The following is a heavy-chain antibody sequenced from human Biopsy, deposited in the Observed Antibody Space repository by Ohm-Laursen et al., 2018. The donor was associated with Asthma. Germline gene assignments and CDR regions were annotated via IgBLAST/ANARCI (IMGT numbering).Heavy chain of an antibody. CDR1: GYPFIGYH. CDR3: ARGQKSAGDRWFDP. Sequence: PVYVSCKASGYPFIGYHIHWMRQAPGQGLERMGRINPNSGATNYAQKFQGRVTMTRDTSTSTAYMEVSRLRSDDTAVYYCARGQKSAGDRWFDPWGQGTLVTVSS. V-gene: IGHV1-2*06. J-gene: IGHJ5*02. CDR2: INPNSGAT. D-gene: IGHD6-13*01.